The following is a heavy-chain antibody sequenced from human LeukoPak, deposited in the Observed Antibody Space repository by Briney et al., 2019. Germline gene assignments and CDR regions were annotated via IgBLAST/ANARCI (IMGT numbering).Heavy chain of an antibody. J-gene: IGHJ4*02. CDR2: ISGSGGNT. D-gene: IGHD2-2*01. Sequence: GGSLRLSCAASGFTFSSYAMGWGRQAPGKGLEWISAISGSGGNTYYAASVKGRFTFSRDNSKNTLFLQMNSLRPEDTAVYYCAXXPKIPAPTYYFDYWGQGTLVTVSS. CDR3: AXXPKIPAPTYYFDY. CDR1: GFTFSSYA. V-gene: IGHV3-23*01.